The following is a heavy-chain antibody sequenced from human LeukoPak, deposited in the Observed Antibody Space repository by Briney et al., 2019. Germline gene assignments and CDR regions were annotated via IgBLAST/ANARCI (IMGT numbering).Heavy chain of an antibody. CDR1: GFTFSSFA. Sequence: GGSLRLSCAASGFTFSSFALNWVRQAPGKGLEWVSTISASGDDTFYAASVKGRFTISRDNSKNTLHLQVNSLRAEDTAIYYCAKEVFDTGKAFESWGQGTLVTVSS. CDR2: ISASGDDT. D-gene: IGHD3-10*01. CDR3: AKEVFDTGKAFES. J-gene: IGHJ4*02. V-gene: IGHV3-23*01.